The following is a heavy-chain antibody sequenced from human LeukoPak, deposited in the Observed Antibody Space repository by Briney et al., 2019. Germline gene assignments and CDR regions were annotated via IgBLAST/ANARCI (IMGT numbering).Heavy chain of an antibody. CDR1: GFTFSDYY. CDR2: ISSSGSTI. Sequence: GGSLRLSCAASGFTFSDYYMSWIRQAPGKGLEWVSYISSSGSTIYYADSVKGRFTISRDNAKNSLYLQMNSLGAEDTAVYYCARVGCSSTSCPTDYWGQGTLVTVSS. D-gene: IGHD2-2*01. J-gene: IGHJ4*02. V-gene: IGHV3-11*04. CDR3: ARVGCSSTSCPTDY.